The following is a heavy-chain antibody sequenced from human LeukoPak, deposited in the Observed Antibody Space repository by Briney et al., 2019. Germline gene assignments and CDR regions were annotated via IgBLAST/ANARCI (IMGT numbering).Heavy chain of an antibody. CDR3: ARLEPGDFWSGYYMSYFDY. CDR1: GGSISSSSYY. CDR2: IYYSGST. Sequence: SETLSLTCTVSGGSISSSSYYWGWIRQPPGKGLEWIGSIYYSGSTYYNPSLKSRVTISVDTSKNQFSLKLSSVTAADTAVYYCARLEPGDFWSGYYMSYFDYWGQGTLVTVSS. V-gene: IGHV4-39*01. D-gene: IGHD3-3*01. J-gene: IGHJ4*02.